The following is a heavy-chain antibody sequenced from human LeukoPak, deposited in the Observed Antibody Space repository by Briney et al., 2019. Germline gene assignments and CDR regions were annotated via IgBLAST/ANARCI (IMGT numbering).Heavy chain of an antibody. CDR1: GFTVSSNY. D-gene: IGHD1-26*01. Sequence: GGSLRLSCAAPGFTVSSNYMSWVREAPGKGLEWVSVIFSGGSTNYADSVKGRFTISRDNSKNTLYLQMNSLRAEDTAVYYCARGGGSYFLDYYFDYWGQGTLVTVSS. CDR3: ARGGGSYFLDYYFDY. V-gene: IGHV3-53*01. CDR2: IFSGGST. J-gene: IGHJ4*02.